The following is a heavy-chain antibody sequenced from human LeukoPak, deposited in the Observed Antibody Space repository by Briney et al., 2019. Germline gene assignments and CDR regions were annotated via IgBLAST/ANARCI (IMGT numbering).Heavy chain of an antibody. CDR2: IIPILGIA. CDR3: ARDNSQYSSSWSHENWFDP. V-gene: IGHV1-69*04. CDR1: GGTFSSYA. J-gene: IGHJ5*02. Sequence: ASVKVSCKASGGTFSSYAISWVRQAPGQGLEWMGRIIPILGIANYAQKFQGRVTITADKSTSTAYMELSSLRSEDTAVYYCARDNSQYSSSWSHENWFDPWGQGTLVTVSS. D-gene: IGHD6-13*01.